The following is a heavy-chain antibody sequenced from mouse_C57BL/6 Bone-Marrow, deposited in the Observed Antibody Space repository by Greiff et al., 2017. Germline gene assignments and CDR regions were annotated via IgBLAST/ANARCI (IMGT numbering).Heavy chain of an antibody. Sequence: EVMLVESGGGLVKPGGSLKLSCAASGFTFSSYTMSWVRQTPEKRLQWVAAISGGGGNTYSPDSVTGRFTISRDNDKNILYLQMSSLRSEDTALYYCSRQVTTVLATKYFDVWGTGTTVTVSS. CDR2: ISGGGGNT. J-gene: IGHJ1*03. CDR1: GFTFSSYT. CDR3: SRQVTTVLATKYFDV. V-gene: IGHV5-9*01. D-gene: IGHD1-1*01.